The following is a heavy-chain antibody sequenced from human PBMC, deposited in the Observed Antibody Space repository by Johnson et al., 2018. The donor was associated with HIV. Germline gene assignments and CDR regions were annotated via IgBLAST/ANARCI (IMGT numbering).Heavy chain of an antibody. CDR2: LYSGGST. J-gene: IGHJ3*02. V-gene: IGHV3-66*01. Sequence: VQPVESGGGLVKPGGSLRLSCAASGFTFSSYAMHWVRQAPGKGLERVALLYSGGSTYYADSVKGRFTISRDNSKNTLYLQMNSLRAEDTAVYYCARDRRVSREGYCSGGSCYTYIAYIDAFDIWGQGTMVIVSS. CDR1: GFTFSSYA. CDR3: ARDRRVSREGYCSGGSCYTYIAYIDAFDI. D-gene: IGHD2-15*01.